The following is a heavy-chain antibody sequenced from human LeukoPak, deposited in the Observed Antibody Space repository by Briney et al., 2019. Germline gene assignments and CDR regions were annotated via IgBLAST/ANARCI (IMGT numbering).Heavy chain of an antibody. D-gene: IGHD3-9*01. V-gene: IGHV4-30-4*08. CDR2: IYYSGST. J-gene: IGHJ5*02. Sequence: SETLSLTCTVSSGSISSGDYYWSWIRQPPGKGLEWIGYIYYSGSTYYNPSLKSRVTISVDTSKNQFSLKLSSVTAADTAVYYCAREKTYYDILATGEFDPWGQGTLVTVSS. CDR1: SGSISSGDYY. CDR3: AREKTYYDILATGEFDP.